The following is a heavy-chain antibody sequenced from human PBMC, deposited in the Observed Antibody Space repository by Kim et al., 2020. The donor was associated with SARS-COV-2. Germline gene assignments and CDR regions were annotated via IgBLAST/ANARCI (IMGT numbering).Heavy chain of an antibody. D-gene: IGHD3-9*01. Sequence: SVKVSCKASGGTFSSYAISWVRQAPGQGLEWMGRIIPILGIANYAQKFQGRVTITADKSTSTAYMELSSLRSEDTAVYYCARESFSVDILTGSNWVAGLDYWGQGTLVTVSS. CDR3: ARESFSVDILTGSNWVAGLDY. CDR2: IIPILGIA. V-gene: IGHV1-69*04. CDR1: GGTFSSYA. J-gene: IGHJ4*02.